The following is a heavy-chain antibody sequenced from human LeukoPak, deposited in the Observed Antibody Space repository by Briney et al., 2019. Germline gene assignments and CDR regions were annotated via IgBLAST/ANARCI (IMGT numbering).Heavy chain of an antibody. CDR3: AKYRGLRYYDD. J-gene: IGHJ4*02. CDR2: ISGSGGGT. CDR1: GGTFSSYA. V-gene: IGHV3-23*01. Sequence: SCKASGGTFSSYAMSWVRQAPGKGLEWVSAISGSGGGTYYADYVKGRFTISRDNSKNTLYLQVNSLRAEDTAVYYCAKYRGLRYYDDWGQGTLVTVSS. D-gene: IGHD3-22*01.